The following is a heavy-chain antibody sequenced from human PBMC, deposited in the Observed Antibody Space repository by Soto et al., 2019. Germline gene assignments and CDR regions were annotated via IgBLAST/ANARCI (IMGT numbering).Heavy chain of an antibody. CDR3: ATILWFGELLDERDY. CDR1: GGPISSSGDY. CDR2: ISNSGST. J-gene: IGHJ4*02. V-gene: IGHV4-39*01. Sequence: SETLSLTCTVTGGPISSSGDYWGWVRQTPGKGLEWIGTISNSGSTYYNPSVMSRVTISVDTSKKQFSLRLISVTAADTAVYYCATILWFGELLDERDYWGQGTLVTVSS. D-gene: IGHD3-10*01.